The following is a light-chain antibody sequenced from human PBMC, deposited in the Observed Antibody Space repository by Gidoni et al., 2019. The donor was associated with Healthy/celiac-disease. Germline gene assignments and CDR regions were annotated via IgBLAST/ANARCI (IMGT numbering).Light chain of an antibody. J-gene: IGKJ4*01. Sequence: DIQMTQSPSTLSASVGDRVTITCRASQSISSWLAWYQQKPGKAPKLLIYKASSVESGVPSRFSGSGSGTEFTLTISSLQPDDFATYYCQQYNSSALTFGGGTKVEIK. V-gene: IGKV1-5*03. CDR1: QSISSW. CDR2: KAS. CDR3: QQYNSSALT.